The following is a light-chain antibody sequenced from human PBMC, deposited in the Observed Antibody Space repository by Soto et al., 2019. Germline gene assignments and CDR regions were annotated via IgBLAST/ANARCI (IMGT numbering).Light chain of an antibody. CDR3: AAWDDSLSGKV. Sequence: QSVLTQPPSASGTPGQRVTISCSGSSSNIGSNYVYWYQQLPGTAPKLLIYRNNQRPSGVPDRFSGSKSGTSASLAISGLRSADVAAYYWAAWDDSLSGKVFGGGTKLTVL. V-gene: IGLV1-47*01. J-gene: IGLJ2*01. CDR2: RNN. CDR1: SSNIGSNY.